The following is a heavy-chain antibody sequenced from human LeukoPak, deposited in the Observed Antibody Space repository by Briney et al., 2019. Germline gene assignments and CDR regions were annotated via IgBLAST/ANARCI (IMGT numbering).Heavy chain of an antibody. CDR3: ARDRSDQFGFDI. J-gene: IGHJ3*02. D-gene: IGHD3-16*01. CDR2: VHHSGST. Sequence: PSETLSLTCTVSGDSISSYYWSWIRQPPGKRLEWIGYVHHSGSTNYNPSLKSRVTMSVDTSKNQFSLKLSSVTAADTAVYPCARDRSDQFGFDIWGQGTVVTVSS. V-gene: IGHV4-59*01. CDR1: GDSISSYY.